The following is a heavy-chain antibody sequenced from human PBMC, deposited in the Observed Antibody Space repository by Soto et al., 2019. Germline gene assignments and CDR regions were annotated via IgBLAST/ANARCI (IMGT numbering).Heavy chain of an antibody. D-gene: IGHD5-12*01. V-gene: IGHV1-69*13. Sequence: VASVKVSCKASGGTFSSYAISWVRQAPGQGLEWMGGIIPIFGTANYAQKFQGRVTITADESTSTAYMELSSLRSEDTAVYYCARVLVVGLRLIGYYGMDVWGQGTTVTVSS. CDR1: GGTFSSYA. J-gene: IGHJ6*02. CDR3: ARVLVVGLRLIGYYGMDV. CDR2: IIPIFGTA.